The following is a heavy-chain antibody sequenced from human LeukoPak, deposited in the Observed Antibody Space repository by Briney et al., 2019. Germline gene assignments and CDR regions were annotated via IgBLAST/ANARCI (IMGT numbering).Heavy chain of an antibody. V-gene: IGHV3-21*01. Sequence: KPGGSLRLSCAASGFTFSSYSMNWVRQAPGKGLEWVSSISSSSSYIYYADSVKGRFTISRDNAKNSLYLQMNSLRAEDTAVYYFARENVGAAESYYFDYWGKGTLVTVSS. CDR3: ARENVGAAESYYFDY. CDR2: ISSSSSYI. J-gene: IGHJ4*02. CDR1: GFTFSSYS. D-gene: IGHD1-26*01.